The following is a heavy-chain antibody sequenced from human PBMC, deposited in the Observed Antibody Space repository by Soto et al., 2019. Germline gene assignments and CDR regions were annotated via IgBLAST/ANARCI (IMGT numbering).Heavy chain of an antibody. CDR1: GFMFSTYA. V-gene: IGHV3-30-3*01. D-gene: IGHD6-19*01. CDR2: ISYDGSDI. CDR3: ARDQGRTVTRGDWFDP. J-gene: IGHJ5*02. Sequence: QVQLVESGGDVVQPGRSLRLSCAASGFMFSTYAMHWVRQAPGKGLEWVAVISYDGSDIYYGDSGKGRFTISRDNSRNTLYLEMNSLQTEDTAVFYCARDQGRTVTRGDWFDPWGQGTLVTVSS.